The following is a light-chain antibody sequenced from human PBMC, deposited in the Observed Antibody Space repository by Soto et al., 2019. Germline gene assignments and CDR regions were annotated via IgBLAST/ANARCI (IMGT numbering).Light chain of an antibody. CDR2: AAS. CDR3: QQSYSTPPT. Sequence: DIQMTQSPSSLSASVGDRVTITCRASQSISSYLNWYQQKPGKAPKLLIYAASSLQSGVPSRFSDRASRTDFTLTISSLQPEEFATYDCQQSYSTPPTFGQGNKVEIK. V-gene: IGKV1-39*01. J-gene: IGKJ1*01. CDR1: QSISSY.